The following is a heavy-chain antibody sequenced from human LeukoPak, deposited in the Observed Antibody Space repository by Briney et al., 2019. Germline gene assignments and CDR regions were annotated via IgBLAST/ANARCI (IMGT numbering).Heavy chain of an antibody. V-gene: IGHV1-18*04. D-gene: IGHD2-15*01. J-gene: IGHJ5*02. CDR3: ARDSRYCSGGSCYPNWFDP. Sequence: ASVKVSCKASGYTFTSYGISWVRQAPGQVLEWMGWISAYNGNTNYAQKLQGRVTMTTDTSTSTAYMELRSLRSDDTAVYYCARDSRYCSGGSCYPNWFDPWGQGTLVTVSS. CDR2: ISAYNGNT. CDR1: GYTFTSYG.